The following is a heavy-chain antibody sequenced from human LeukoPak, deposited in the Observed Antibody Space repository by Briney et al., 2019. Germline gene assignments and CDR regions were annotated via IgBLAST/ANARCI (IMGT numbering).Heavy chain of an antibody. CDR3: ARHYYYDSSGYSDY. Sequence: ASVKVSCKASGYTFSSYGISWVRQAPGQGLEWVGWISAYNGNTNYAQKLQGRVTMTTDTSTSTAYMELRSLRSDDTAVYYCARHYYYDSSGYSDYWGQGTLVTVSS. CDR2: ISAYNGNT. CDR1: GYTFSSYG. J-gene: IGHJ4*02. V-gene: IGHV1-18*01. D-gene: IGHD3-22*01.